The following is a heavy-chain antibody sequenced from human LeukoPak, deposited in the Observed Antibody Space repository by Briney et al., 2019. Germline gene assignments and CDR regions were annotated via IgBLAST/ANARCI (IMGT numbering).Heavy chain of an antibody. D-gene: IGHD1-14*01. CDR2: INQGGSDK. Sequence: GGSLRLSCATSGFTFSGHWMSWVRQAPGKGLEWVANINQGGSDKYYVDSVKGRFTISRDNANNLLYLQMNSLRGEDTAVYYCTRDRSRAEDDWGQGTLVTVSS. CDR1: GFTFSGHW. CDR3: TRDRSRAEDD. J-gene: IGHJ4*02. V-gene: IGHV3-7*01.